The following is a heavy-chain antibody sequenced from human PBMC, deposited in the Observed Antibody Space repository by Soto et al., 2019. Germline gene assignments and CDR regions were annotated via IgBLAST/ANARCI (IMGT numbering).Heavy chain of an antibody. D-gene: IGHD3-22*01. CDR2: IYSGGST. V-gene: IGHV3-53*04. Sequence: GGSLRLSCAASGFTVSSNYMSWVRQAPGKGLEWVSVIYSGGSTYYADSVKGRFTISRHNSKNTLYLQMNSLRAEDTAVYYCARVSHYYDSSGYPSYGMDVWGQGTTVTVSS. CDR3: ARVSHYYDSSGYPSYGMDV. CDR1: GFTVSSNY. J-gene: IGHJ6*02.